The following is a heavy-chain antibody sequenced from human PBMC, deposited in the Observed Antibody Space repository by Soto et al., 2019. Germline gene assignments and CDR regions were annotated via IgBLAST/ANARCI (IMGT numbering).Heavy chain of an antibody. CDR3: ARDLDGNYGSGSYYGMDV. Sequence: QVQLVQSGAEVKKPGSSVKVSCKASGGTFSSYTISWVRQAPGQGLEWMGRIIPILGIANYTQKFQGRVTIAADKSTSTGYMELSSVRSVDTAVYYCARDLDGNYGSGSYYGMDVWGQGTTVTVSS. CDR1: GGTFSSYT. J-gene: IGHJ6*02. D-gene: IGHD3-10*01. CDR2: IIPILGIA. V-gene: IGHV1-69*08.